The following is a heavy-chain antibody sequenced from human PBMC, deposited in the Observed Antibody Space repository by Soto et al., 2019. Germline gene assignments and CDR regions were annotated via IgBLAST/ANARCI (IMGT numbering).Heavy chain of an antibody. J-gene: IGHJ1*01. V-gene: IGHV1-69*06. CDR3: AAVLRYFDSLAYFQH. D-gene: IGHD3-9*01. CDR1: GGTFSSYA. Sequence: SVKVSCKASGGTFSSYAISWVRQAPGQGLEWMGGIIPIFGTANYAQKFQGRVTITADKSTSTAYMELSSLRSEDTAVYYCAAVLRYFDSLAYFQHWGQGTLVTVSS. CDR2: IIPIFGTA.